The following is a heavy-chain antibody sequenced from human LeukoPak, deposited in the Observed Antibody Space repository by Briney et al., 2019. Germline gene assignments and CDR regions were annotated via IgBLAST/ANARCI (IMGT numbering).Heavy chain of an antibody. CDR3: ARADSSSWPTYYYYGMDV. Sequence: GGSLRLSCAASGFTFSSYSMNWVRQAPGKGLEWVSYITTRSATYYTDSVKGRFTISRDNAKDSVYLQMNSLRAEDTAVYYCARADSSSWPTYYYYGMDVWGQGTTVTVSS. D-gene: IGHD6-13*01. J-gene: IGHJ6*02. V-gene: IGHV3-48*01. CDR2: ITTRSAT. CDR1: GFTFSSYS.